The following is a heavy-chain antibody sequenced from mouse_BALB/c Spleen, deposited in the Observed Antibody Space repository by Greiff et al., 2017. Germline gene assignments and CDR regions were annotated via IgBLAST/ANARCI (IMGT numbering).Heavy chain of an antibody. V-gene: IGHV1S29*02. CDR2: IYPYNGGT. CDR3: ARLYYGNYDYAMDY. D-gene: IGHD2-1*01. Sequence: VQLQQSGPELVKPGASVKISCKASGYTFTDYNMHWVKQSHGKSLEWIGYIYPYNGGTGYNQKFKSKATLTVDNSSSTAYMELRSLTSEDSAVYYCARLYYGNYDYAMDYWGQGTSVTVSS. J-gene: IGHJ4*01. CDR1: GYTFTDYN.